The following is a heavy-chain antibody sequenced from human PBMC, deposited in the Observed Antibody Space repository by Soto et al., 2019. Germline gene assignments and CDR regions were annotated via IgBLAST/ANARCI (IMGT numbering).Heavy chain of an antibody. V-gene: IGHV3-30*18. CDR2: ISYDGSNK. Sequence: VGSLRLSCAASGFTFSSYGMHGVRQAPGKGLEWVAVISYDGSNKYYADSVKGRFTISRDNSKNTLYLQMNSLRAEDTAVYYCAKDHDIVVVPAWDYWGQGTLVTVSS. D-gene: IGHD2-2*01. CDR1: GFTFSSYG. CDR3: AKDHDIVVVPAWDY. J-gene: IGHJ4*02.